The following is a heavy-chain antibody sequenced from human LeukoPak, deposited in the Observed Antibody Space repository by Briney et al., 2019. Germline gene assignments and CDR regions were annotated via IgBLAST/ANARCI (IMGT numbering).Heavy chain of an antibody. CDR3: ARRVVVLPFSWYYYYMDV. D-gene: IGHD3-22*01. V-gene: IGHV1-8*01. J-gene: IGHJ6*03. CDR1: GYTFTSYD. CDR2: MNSNSGNT. Sequence: ASVKVSCMAYGYTFTSYDIHGVRQATGQGGEGMGRMNSNSGNTGYAQKFQGRVTMTRNTSISTAYMELSSLRSEDTAVYYCARRVVVLPFSWYYYYMDVWGKGTTVTVSS.